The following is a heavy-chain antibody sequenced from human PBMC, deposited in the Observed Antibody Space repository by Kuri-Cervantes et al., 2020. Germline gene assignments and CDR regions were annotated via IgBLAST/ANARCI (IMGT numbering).Heavy chain of an antibody. Sequence: GESLKISCAASGFTFSDYYMSWIRQAPGKGLEWVSYIRSSGSTIYYADSVKGRFTISRDNSKNTLYLQMNSLRAEDTAVYYCARDSIVVLPAASYYYYYGMDVWGQGTTVTVSS. D-gene: IGHD2-2*01. CDR3: ARDSIVVLPAASYYYYYGMDV. CDR1: GFTFSDYY. CDR2: IRSSGSTI. J-gene: IGHJ6*02. V-gene: IGHV3-11*01.